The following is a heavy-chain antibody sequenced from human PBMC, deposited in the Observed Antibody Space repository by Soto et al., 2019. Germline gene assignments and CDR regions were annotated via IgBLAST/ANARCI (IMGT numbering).Heavy chain of an antibody. Sequence: QITLKESGPPLVKPTQTLTLTCTFSGFSLSTSGVGVGWIRQPPGKALEWLALIYWDDDKRYSPSLKSRLTTTKDTSKNQVVLTITNMDPVDTATYYCAHRRGSSLFDYWGQGTLVTVSS. CDR2: IYWDDDK. V-gene: IGHV2-5*02. D-gene: IGHD6-13*01. CDR3: AHRRGSSLFDY. J-gene: IGHJ4*02. CDR1: GFSLSTSGVG.